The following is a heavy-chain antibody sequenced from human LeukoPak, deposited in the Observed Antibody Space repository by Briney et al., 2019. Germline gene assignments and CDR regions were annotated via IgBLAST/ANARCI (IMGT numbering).Heavy chain of an antibody. CDR2: INSDGSST. CDR3: ARGFWSYWYYFDY. Sequence: GGSLRLSCAASGFTFSSYWMHWVRQAPGKGLVWVSRINSDGSSTSYADSVKGRFTISRDNAKNTLYLQMNSLRAGDTAVYYCARGFWSYWYYFDYWGQGTLVTVSS. V-gene: IGHV3-74*01. D-gene: IGHD1-26*01. J-gene: IGHJ4*02. CDR1: GFTFSSYW.